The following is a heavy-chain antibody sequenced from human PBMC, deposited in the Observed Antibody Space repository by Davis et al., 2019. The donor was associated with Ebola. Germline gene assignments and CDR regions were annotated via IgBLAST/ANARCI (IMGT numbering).Heavy chain of an antibody. J-gene: IGHJ5*02. CDR1: GGTFSSYA. V-gene: IGHV1-69*04. Sequence: SVKVSCKASGGTFSSYAISWVRQAPGQGLEWMGRIIPILGIANYAQKFQGRVTITADKSTSTAYMELSSLRSEDTAVYYCAAWNDVEVRWFDPWGQGTLVTVSS. CDR3: AAWNDVEVRWFDP. CDR2: IIPILGIA. D-gene: IGHD1-1*01.